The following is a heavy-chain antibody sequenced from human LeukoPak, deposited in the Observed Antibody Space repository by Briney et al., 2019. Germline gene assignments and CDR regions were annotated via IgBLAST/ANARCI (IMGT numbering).Heavy chain of an antibody. J-gene: IGHJ3*02. CDR2: ISSSSSYI. CDR1: GFTFSSYS. CDR3: ARKDDDYVWGSSDAFDI. V-gene: IGHV3-21*01. Sequence: GGSLRLSCAASGFTFSSYSMNWVRQAPGKGLEWVSSISSSSSYIYYADSVKGRFTISRDNAKNSLYLQMNSLRAEDTAVYYCARKDDDYVWGSSDAFDIWGQGTMVTVSS. D-gene: IGHD3-16*01.